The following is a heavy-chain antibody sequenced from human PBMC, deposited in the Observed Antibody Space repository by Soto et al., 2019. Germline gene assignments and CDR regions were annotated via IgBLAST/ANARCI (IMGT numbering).Heavy chain of an antibody. CDR3: ARLRYSTSWYTDY. D-gene: IGHD6-13*01. V-gene: IGHV1-46*01. CDR1: GYTFTSYY. CDR2: INPSGGNT. J-gene: IGHJ4*02. Sequence: GASVKVSCKATGYTFTSYYMEWVRQAPGQGLEWMGIINPSGGNTSYAQKFQGRVTMTRDTSTTTVYMELSSLRSEDTAVYYCARLRYSTSWYTDYWRQGTLVTVSS.